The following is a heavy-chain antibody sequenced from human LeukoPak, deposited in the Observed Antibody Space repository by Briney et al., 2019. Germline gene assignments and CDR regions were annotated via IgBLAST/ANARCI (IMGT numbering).Heavy chain of an antibody. Sequence: ASVKVSRKASGYTFTDYYMHWVRQAPGQGLEWMGWINPNSGDTKDAQKFQGRVTMTRDTSINTAYMALSGLRSDDTAVYYCARATRIVGGDRQAFDIWGHGTMVTVSS. J-gene: IGHJ3*02. CDR1: GYTFTDYY. CDR3: ARATRIVGGDRQAFDI. V-gene: IGHV1-2*02. D-gene: IGHD1-26*01. CDR2: INPNSGDT.